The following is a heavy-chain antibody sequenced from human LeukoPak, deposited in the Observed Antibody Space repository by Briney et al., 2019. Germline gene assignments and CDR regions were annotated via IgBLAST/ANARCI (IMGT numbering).Heavy chain of an antibody. CDR2: ISYDVGKK. V-gene: IGHV3-30*03. CDR1: GFTFSSYG. Sequence: GGSLRLSCAASGFTFSSYGMHWVRQAPGKGLEWVAVISYDVGKKYYADSVKGRFTISRDNSKNTLYLQMNSLRAEDTAVYFCARVLGCTNGVCHDAFDIWGQGTVVTVSS. CDR3: ARVLGCTNGVCHDAFDI. D-gene: IGHD2-8*01. J-gene: IGHJ3*02.